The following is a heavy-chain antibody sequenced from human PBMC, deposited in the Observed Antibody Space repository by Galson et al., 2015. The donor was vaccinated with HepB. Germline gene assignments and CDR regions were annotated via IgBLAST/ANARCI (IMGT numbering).Heavy chain of an antibody. CDR1: GYYFINYW. CDR2: IDPSDSYT. V-gene: IGHV5-10-1*01. D-gene: IGHD3-10*01. J-gene: IGHJ4*02. CDR3: VRLGNPPWFGEF. Sequence: QSGAEVKKPGESLRISCEISGYYFINYWISWVRQKPGKGLEWMGRIDPSDSYTDYSPSFQGRVTISVDKSISTAYLQWRSLKASDTAMYYCVRLGNPPWFGEFWGQGSLVTVSS.